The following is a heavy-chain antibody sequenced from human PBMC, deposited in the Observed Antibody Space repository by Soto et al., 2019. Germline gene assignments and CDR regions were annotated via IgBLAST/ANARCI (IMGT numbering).Heavy chain of an antibody. J-gene: IGHJ4*02. CDR3: ARANSGDDDEFDY. CDR1: GYAFTGYY. Sequence: ASVKVSCKASGYAFTGYYIHWVRQAPGQGLEWMGWVSPKNGDTDYVQRFQGRVTMTRDTSITSAYLDLTRLRYDDTATYFCARANSGDDDEFDYWGQGTPVTVSS. V-gene: IGHV1-2*02. CDR2: VSPKNGDT. D-gene: IGHD5-12*01.